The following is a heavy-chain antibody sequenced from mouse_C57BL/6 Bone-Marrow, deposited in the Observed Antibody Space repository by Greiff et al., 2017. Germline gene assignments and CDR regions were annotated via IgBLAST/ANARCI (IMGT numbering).Heavy chain of an antibody. CDR2: INPSTGGT. CDR1: GYSFTGYY. Sequence: VQLQQSGPELVKPGASVKISCKASGYSFTGYYMNWVKQSPEKSLEWIGEINPSTGGTTYNQKFKAKATLTVDKSSSTAYMQLKSLTSEDSAVYYCARYSNYYFDYWGQGTTLTVSS. CDR3: ARYSNYYFDY. J-gene: IGHJ2*01. V-gene: IGHV1-42*01. D-gene: IGHD2-5*01.